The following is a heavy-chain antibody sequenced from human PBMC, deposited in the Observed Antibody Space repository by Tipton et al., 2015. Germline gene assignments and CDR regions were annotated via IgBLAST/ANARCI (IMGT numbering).Heavy chain of an antibody. CDR3: ARGQWLVNY. CDR1: GFTFSNFG. Sequence: SLRLSCAGSGFTFSNFGLHWVRQAPGKGLEWVTVISSDGINKYYAESVKGRFTVSRDNSKNTLHLQMNSLRAEDTAVYYCARGQWLVNYWGQGTLVTVSS. V-gene: IGHV3-30*07. J-gene: IGHJ4*02. D-gene: IGHD6-19*01. CDR2: ISSDGINK.